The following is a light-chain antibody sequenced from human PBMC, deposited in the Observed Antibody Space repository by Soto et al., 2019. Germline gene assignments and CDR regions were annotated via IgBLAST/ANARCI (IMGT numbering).Light chain of an antibody. CDR2: GAS. V-gene: IGKV3-15*01. CDR3: QQHFEWPPMT. J-gene: IGKJ1*01. CDR1: ETVATN. Sequence: VMTQSPATLSVSPGERATLSCWASETVATNLAWYQQKPGQAPRLLISGASNRAAGISARFRGSGSGTEFTLTISSLRSEDSAIYYCQQHFEWPPMTFGQGTKVEI.